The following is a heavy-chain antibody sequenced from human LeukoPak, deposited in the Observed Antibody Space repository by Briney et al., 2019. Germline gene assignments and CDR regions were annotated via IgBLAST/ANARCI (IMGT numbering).Heavy chain of an antibody. CDR2: VKQDDRET. D-gene: IGHD4-17*01. Sequence: GGSLRLSCAASGFSFSGYWMSCVRRAPPKGVLGWAGVKQDDRETNYIPSVKGRFTISRDNAKTSLYLQINSLRAEDTAVYYCARDLASYGDYFTDYWGQGTLVTVSS. CDR3: ARDLASYGDYFTDY. CDR1: GFSFSGYW. J-gene: IGHJ4*02. V-gene: IGHV3-7*01.